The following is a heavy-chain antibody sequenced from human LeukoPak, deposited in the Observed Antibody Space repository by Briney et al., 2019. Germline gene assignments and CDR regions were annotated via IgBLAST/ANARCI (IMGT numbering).Heavy chain of an antibody. V-gene: IGHV5-51*01. CDR3: ARQKGSSWTNVRDH. J-gene: IGHJ4*02. CDR1: GYSFTSYW. Sequence: GESLKISCKGSGYSFTSYWIGWVRQMPGKGLEWMGIIYPADSDTRYSPSFQGQVTISADKSINTAYLQWNGLKASDTAVYYCARQKGSSWTNVRDHWGRGTLVTVSS. D-gene: IGHD6-13*01. CDR2: IYPADSDT.